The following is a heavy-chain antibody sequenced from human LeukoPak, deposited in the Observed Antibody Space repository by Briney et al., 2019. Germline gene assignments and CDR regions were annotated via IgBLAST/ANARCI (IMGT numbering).Heavy chain of an antibody. Sequence: ASVKVSCKASGYTFTSYYMHWVRQAPGQGLEWMGIINPSTGSTSYAQKFQGRVTMTRDTSTSTVYRELSSLRSEDTGVYYCARGEMATIYYFDYWGQGTLVTVSS. CDR2: INPSTGST. V-gene: IGHV1-46*01. D-gene: IGHD5-24*01. CDR3: ARGEMATIYYFDY. CDR1: GYTFTSYY. J-gene: IGHJ4*02.